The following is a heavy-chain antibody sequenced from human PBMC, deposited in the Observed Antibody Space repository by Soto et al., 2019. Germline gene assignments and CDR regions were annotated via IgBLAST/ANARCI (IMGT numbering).Heavy chain of an antibody. V-gene: IGHV1-46*03. D-gene: IGHD5-12*01. CDR3: TRGPFRGYDSYFDY. J-gene: IGHJ4*02. Sequence: QVQLVHSGAEVKKPGASVRISCQASGYTFSHYHINWVRQAPGHGLEWIGILRLGGQATTESQKFQDRATMTSDTSTATVYMELGSLRSDDTAVYYCTRGPFRGYDSYFDYWGQGTLITVSS. CDR1: GYTFSHYH. CDR2: LRLGGQAT.